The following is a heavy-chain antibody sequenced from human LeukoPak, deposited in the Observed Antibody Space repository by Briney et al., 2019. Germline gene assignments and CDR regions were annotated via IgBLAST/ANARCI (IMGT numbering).Heavy chain of an antibody. V-gene: IGHV3-30*04. CDR2: ISYDGSNK. D-gene: IGHD6-13*01. CDR3: ARTLSWYRDPFDI. J-gene: IGHJ3*02. Sequence: GGSLRLSGAASGFTFSSYAMHWVRQAPGKGLEWVAVISYDGSNKYYADSVKGRFTISRDNSKNTLYLQMNSLRAEDTAVYYCARTLSWYRDPFDIWGQGTMVTVSS. CDR1: GFTFSSYA.